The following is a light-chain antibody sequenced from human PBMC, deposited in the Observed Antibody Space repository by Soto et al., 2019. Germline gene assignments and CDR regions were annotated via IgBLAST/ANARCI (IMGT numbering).Light chain of an antibody. CDR3: QKYNSAPPFT. CDR1: HDIGTY. V-gene: IGKV1-27*01. CDR2: GAS. J-gene: IGKJ3*01. Sequence: DIPMTQSPSSLSASVGDRVTITCRASHDIGTYLGWYQQKPGKVPKLLIYGASTLQSGVPSRFSGSGSGRDFTLTISSLQPEDVATYYCQKYNSAPPFTFGPGTKVEIK.